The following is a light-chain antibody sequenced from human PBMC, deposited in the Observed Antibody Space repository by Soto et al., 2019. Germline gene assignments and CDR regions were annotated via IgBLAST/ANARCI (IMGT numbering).Light chain of an antibody. Sequence: EILMTQSPATLSVSPGERATLSCRASHDVTTYLAWYQQKSGQAPRLLIYAASTRATGIPARFSGSGSGTEFSLTISSLQSEDFAVYYCKQYINWPRTFGQGTKVEIK. CDR1: HDVTTY. J-gene: IGKJ1*01. CDR3: KQYINWPRT. CDR2: AAS. V-gene: IGKV3-15*01.